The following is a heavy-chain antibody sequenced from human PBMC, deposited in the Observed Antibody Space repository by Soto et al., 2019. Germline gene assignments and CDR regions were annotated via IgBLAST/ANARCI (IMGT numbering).Heavy chain of an antibody. V-gene: IGHV3-23*01. CDR3: AKGKGVGATPDGANG. CDR1: GFTFSRYG. CDR2: GRSDGYTT. D-gene: IGHD1-26*01. Sequence: EVQVLESGGGLVQPGGSLRLSCAASGFTFSRYGMNWVSQAPGKGLERVSGGRSDGYTTYNADSVKGRFTVPRDNFENTVDLQMNSLSVADTAVYYCAKGKGVGATPDGANGWGQRTLGTVSS. J-gene: IGHJ4*02.